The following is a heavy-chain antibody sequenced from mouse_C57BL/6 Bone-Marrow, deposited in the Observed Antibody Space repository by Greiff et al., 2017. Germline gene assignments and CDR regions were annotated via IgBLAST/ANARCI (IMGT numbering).Heavy chain of an antibody. CDR3: ERRGGFAY. CDR2: INPSSGYT. Sequence: VQLQESGAELARPGASVKMSCKASGSTFTSYTMHWVKQRPGQGLEWIGYINPSSGYTKYNQKFKDKATVTADKSSSTAYMQLSSLASEDSAVYYCERRGGFAYWGQGTLVTVAA. CDR1: GSTFTSYT. V-gene: IGHV1-4*01. J-gene: IGHJ3*01.